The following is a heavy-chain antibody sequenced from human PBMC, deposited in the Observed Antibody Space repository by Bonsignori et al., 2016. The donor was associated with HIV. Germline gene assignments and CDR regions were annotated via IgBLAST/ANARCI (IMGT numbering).Heavy chain of an antibody. Sequence: VRQAPGKGLEYVSAISSNGSSTYYADSVKGRFTISRDNSKNTLYLQMGSLRAEDMAVYYCARGSNGVGATLFDYWGQGTLVTVSS. V-gene: IGHV3-64*02. CDR2: ISSNGSST. CDR3: ARGSNGVGATLFDY. J-gene: IGHJ4*02. D-gene: IGHD1-26*01.